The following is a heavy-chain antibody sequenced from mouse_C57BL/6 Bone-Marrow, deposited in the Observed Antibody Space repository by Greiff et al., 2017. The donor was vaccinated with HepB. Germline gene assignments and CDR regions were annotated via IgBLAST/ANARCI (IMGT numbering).Heavy chain of an antibody. V-gene: IGHV5-15*01. CDR1: GFTFSDYG. Sequence: EVQLVESGGGLVQPGGSLKLSCAASGFTFSDYGMAWVRQAPRKGPEWVAFISNLAYSIYYADTVTGRFTISRENAKNTLYLEMSSLRSEDTAMYYCARNYGRYFDVWGTGTTVTVSS. CDR3: ARNYGRYFDV. D-gene: IGHD1-1*01. J-gene: IGHJ1*03. CDR2: ISNLAYSI.